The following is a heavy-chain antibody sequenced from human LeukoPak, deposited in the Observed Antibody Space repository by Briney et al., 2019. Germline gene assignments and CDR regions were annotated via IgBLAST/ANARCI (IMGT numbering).Heavy chain of an antibody. J-gene: IGHJ4*02. D-gene: IGHD3-10*01. CDR3: AKNYGPGNAFYDY. CDR2: IDGSGRYI. Sequence: GGSLRLSCAASGFSFSTYAMTWVRQAPGRGLEWVSAIDGSGRYIYYRDSVQGRFTNSRDNSKSTLFLQMNSLTAEDSAVYYCAKNYGPGNAFYDYWGQGVLVTVSS. V-gene: IGHV3-23*01. CDR1: GFSFSTYA.